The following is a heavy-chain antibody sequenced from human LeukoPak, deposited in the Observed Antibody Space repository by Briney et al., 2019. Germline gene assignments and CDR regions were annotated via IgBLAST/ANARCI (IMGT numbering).Heavy chain of an antibody. V-gene: IGHV4-59*01. CDR2: IYYSGST. CDR3: ARGGDILTGLNWFDP. D-gene: IGHD3-9*01. J-gene: IGHJ5*02. CDR1: GGSISSYY. Sequence: SETLPLTCSVSGGSISSYYWSWIRQPPGKGLEWIGYIYYSGSTNYNPSLKSRVTISVDTSKNQFSLRLSSVTAADTAVYYCARGGDILTGLNWFDPWGQGTLVTVSS.